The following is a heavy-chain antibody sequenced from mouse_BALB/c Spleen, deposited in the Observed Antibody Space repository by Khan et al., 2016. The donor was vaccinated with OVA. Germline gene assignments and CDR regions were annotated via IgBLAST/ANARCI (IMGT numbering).Heavy chain of an antibody. D-gene: IGHD4-1*01. Sequence: VQLQQSGAELVKPGASVKLSCTASGFNIKDTHMHWVKQRPEQGLEWIGRIDPANDNSKYDPRFQGKATITADTSSNKAYLHLSSLTSEDTAVYYCAPAGTGDYFDYWGQGTTLTVSS. CDR2: IDPANDNS. V-gene: IGHV14-3*02. CDR3: APAGTGDYFDY. J-gene: IGHJ2*01. CDR1: GFNIKDTH.